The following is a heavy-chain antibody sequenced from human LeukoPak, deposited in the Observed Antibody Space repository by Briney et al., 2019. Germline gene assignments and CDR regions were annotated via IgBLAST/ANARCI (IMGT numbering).Heavy chain of an antibody. CDR2: ISGSGGST. J-gene: IGHJ4*02. D-gene: IGHD3-10*01. CDR1: GFTFSSYA. V-gene: IGHV3-23*01. CDR3: TKEAYYYGSGMFDY. Sequence: GGSLTLSCAASGFTFSSYAMSWVRQAPGKGMEWVSAISGSGGSTYYADSVKGRFTISRDNSKNTLYLQMNSLRAEDTAIYYCTKEAYYYGSGMFDYWGQGTLVTVSS.